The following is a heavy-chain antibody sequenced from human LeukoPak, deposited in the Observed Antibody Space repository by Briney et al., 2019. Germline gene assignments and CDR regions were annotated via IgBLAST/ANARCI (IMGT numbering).Heavy chain of an antibody. D-gene: IGHD5-12*01. Sequence: GRYLRLSCVASGFTFISYAMHWVRQAPGKGLEWVAVISYDGSNKYYADSVKGRFTISRDNSKNTLYLQMNSLRAEDTAVYYCARSEYSGYSPLDYWGQGTLVTVSS. CDR3: ARSEYSGYSPLDY. CDR1: GFTFISYA. J-gene: IGHJ4*02. V-gene: IGHV3-30*04. CDR2: ISYDGSNK.